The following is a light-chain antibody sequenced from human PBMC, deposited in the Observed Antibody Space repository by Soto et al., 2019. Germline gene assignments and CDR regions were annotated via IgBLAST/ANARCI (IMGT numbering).Light chain of an antibody. CDR1: SSDVGSYNL. CDR3: CSYAGSSTYV. CDR2: EGS. J-gene: IGLJ1*01. V-gene: IGLV2-23*01. Sequence: QSALTQPASVSGSPGQSITISCTGTSSDVGSYNLVSWYQQHPGKAPKLMIYEGSKRPSGVSNRFSGSKSGKTASLTISGLQAEDEADYYCCSYAGSSTYVFGTGTQLTVL.